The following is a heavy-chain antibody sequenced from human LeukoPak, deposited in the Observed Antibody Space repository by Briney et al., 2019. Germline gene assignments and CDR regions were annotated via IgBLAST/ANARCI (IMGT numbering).Heavy chain of an antibody. V-gene: IGHV3-53*01. D-gene: IGHD1-26*01. CDR2: IYSGGST. CDR1: GFTVSSNY. Sequence: GGSLRLSCAASGFTVSSNYLSWVRQAPGKGLEWVSVIYSGGSTYYADSVKGRFTISRDNSKNTLYLQMNSLRAEDTAVYYCAREATNAYSGSYWAFDIWGQGTMVTVSS. CDR3: AREATNAYSGSYWAFDI. J-gene: IGHJ3*02.